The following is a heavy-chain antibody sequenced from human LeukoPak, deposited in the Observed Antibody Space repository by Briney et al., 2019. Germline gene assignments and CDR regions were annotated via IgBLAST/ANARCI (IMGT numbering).Heavy chain of an antibody. D-gene: IGHD6-19*01. CDR1: GFTFSSYG. J-gene: IGHJ4*02. CDR2: ISYDGSNK. V-gene: IGHV3-30*18. CDR3: AKDLAVAGTPSPDY. Sequence: PGRSLRLSCAASGFTFSSYGMHWVRQAPGKGLEWVAVISYDGSNKYYADSVKGRFTISRDNSKNTLYLQMNSLRAEDTAVSYCAKDLAVAGTPSPDYWGQGTLVTVSS.